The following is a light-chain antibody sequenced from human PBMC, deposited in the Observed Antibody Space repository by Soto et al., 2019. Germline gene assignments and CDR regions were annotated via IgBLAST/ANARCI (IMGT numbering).Light chain of an antibody. Sequence: EIVLTQSPGILSLYPGDRATLSCRASQSVSSIYLAWYQQKPGQDPSLLFYAASSRSTGIPDSFSGSGSGTDFTLTVSRLEPEDFAVYYCQQYDDSLPRYIFGQGTKLDIK. V-gene: IGKV3-20*01. CDR3: QQYDDSLPRYI. CDR2: AAS. J-gene: IGKJ2*01. CDR1: QSVSSIY.